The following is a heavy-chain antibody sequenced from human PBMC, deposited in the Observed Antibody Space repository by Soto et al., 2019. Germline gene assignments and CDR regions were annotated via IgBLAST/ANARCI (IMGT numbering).Heavy chain of an antibody. D-gene: IGHD3-16*01. V-gene: IGHV4-30-2*01. CDR1: GASISSGEYA. CDR2: IYNNGGS. CDR3: ARGDKNNDYYFDH. J-gene: IGHJ4*02. Sequence: SETLSLTCVVSGASISSGEYAWSWVRQPPGKVLEWLGYIYNNGGSYYNPSLKSRVSISLDRSKNHFSLRLDSVTAADTALYFCARGDKNNDYYFDHWGQGTLVTVSS.